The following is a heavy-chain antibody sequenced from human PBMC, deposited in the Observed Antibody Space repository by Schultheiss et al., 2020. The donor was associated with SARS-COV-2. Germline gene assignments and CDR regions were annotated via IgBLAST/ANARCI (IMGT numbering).Heavy chain of an antibody. J-gene: IGHJ4*02. CDR3: ARAPHYYDSSGYELALFDY. Sequence: SETLSLTCTVSGGSISSYYWSWIRQPPGKGLEWIGHIYYSGGTKYNPSLKSRVTISVDTSKNQFSLKLSSVTAADTAVYYCARAPHYYDSSGYELALFDYWGQGTLVTVSS. CDR1: GGSISSYY. V-gene: IGHV4-59*01. D-gene: IGHD3-22*01. CDR2: IYYSGGT.